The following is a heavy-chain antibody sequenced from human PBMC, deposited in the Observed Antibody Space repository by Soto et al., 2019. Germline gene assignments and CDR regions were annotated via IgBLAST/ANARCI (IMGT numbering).Heavy chain of an antibody. Sequence: SGPTVVNPTQTLTLTCTFSGFSLSTSGVGVGWIRQPPGKALEWLALIYWNDDKRYSPSLKSRLTITKDTSKNQVVLTMTNMDPVDTSTYYCAHTKVTGYSSSWYVLPRLDFDYWGQGTLVTVSS. CDR3: AHTKVTGYSSSWYVLPRLDFDY. CDR2: IYWNDDK. CDR1: GFSLSTSGVG. V-gene: IGHV2-5*01. J-gene: IGHJ4*02. D-gene: IGHD6-13*01.